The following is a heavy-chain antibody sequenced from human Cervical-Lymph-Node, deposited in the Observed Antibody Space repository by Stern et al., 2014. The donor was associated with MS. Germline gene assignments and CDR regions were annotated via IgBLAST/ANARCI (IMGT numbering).Heavy chain of an antibody. Sequence: VQLLESGAEVKKPGSSVKISCKASGGTFNVYAINWLRQAPGQGLEWMGGIIPILGTANYAQKFQGRVTITADESTRPTSMQLSSLRSNDTAVYYCARDGRHTYTYALDVWGQGTTVTVSS. CDR3: ARDGRHTYTYALDV. V-gene: IGHV1-69*01. D-gene: IGHD2-2*02. CDR2: IIPILGTA. J-gene: IGHJ6*02. CDR1: GGTFNVYA.